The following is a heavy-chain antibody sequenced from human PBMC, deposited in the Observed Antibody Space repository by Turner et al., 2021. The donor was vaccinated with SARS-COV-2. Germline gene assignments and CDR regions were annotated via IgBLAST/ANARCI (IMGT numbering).Heavy chain of an antibody. D-gene: IGHD2-15*01. CDR1: GGSISSSSYY. CDR3: ARRSSRLGNWYFDL. J-gene: IGHJ2*01. CDR2: MYYSGNT. Sequence: QLQLQESGPGLVKTSETLSLTCTVSGGSISSSSYYWGWIRQPPGKGLEWIGSMYYSGNTYYNPSLKSRFTISVDTSKNQFSLKLSSVTAADTAVYYCARRSSRLGNWYFDLWGRGTLVTVSS. V-gene: IGHV4-39*01.